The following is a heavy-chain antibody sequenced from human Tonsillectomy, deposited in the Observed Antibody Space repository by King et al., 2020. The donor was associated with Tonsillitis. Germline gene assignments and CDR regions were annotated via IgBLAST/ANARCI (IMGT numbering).Heavy chain of an antibody. Sequence: VQLVESGGGSVQPGGSLRLSCAASGFTFSSYWMGWVRQAPGKGLEWVASIKQDGREKYYVDSVKGRFTLSRDNAKNSLYLQMNSLGAEDTGLFYCSRGMSCRTTKGVFDYWGQGTLVTVSS. CDR3: SRGMSCRTTKGVFDY. D-gene: IGHD4-17*01. CDR2: IKQDGREK. J-gene: IGHJ4*02. CDR1: GFTFSSYW. V-gene: IGHV3-7*01.